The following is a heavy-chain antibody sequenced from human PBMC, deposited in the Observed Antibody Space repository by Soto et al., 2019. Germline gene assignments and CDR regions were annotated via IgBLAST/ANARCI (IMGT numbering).Heavy chain of an antibody. V-gene: IGHV4-31*11. CDR3: ARYYFDSSGYSNWFDP. D-gene: IGHD3-22*01. Sequence: SETLSLTCAVSGGSITSGAYYWTWIRQHPGKGLEWIAYIHYSGRTYYNPSLTSRVTISADTSNNQFSLKLSSGTAADTAVYYCARYYFDSSGYSNWFDPWGQGTLVTVSS. CDR1: GGSITSGAYY. CDR2: IHYSGRT. J-gene: IGHJ5*02.